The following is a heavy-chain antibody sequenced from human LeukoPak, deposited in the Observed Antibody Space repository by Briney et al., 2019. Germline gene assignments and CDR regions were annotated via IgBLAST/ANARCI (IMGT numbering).Heavy chain of an antibody. CDR3: ARVYGFSWFDP. CDR1: GYTFTGYY. V-gene: IGHV1-18*04. J-gene: IGHJ5*02. D-gene: IGHD3-10*01. Sequence: ASVKVSCKASGYTFTGYYMHWVRQAPGQGLEWMGWISAYNGNTNYAQKLQGRVTMTTDTSTSTAYMELRSLRSDDTAVYYCARVYGFSWFDPWGQGTLVTVSS. CDR2: ISAYNGNT.